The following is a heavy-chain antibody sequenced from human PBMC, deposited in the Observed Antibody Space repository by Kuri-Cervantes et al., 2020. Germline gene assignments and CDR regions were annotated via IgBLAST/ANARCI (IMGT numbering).Heavy chain of an antibody. Sequence: ASVKVSCKASGYTFTSYAMHWVRQAPGQRLEWMGWINAGNGNTKYSQKFQGRVTLTRDTSASTAYMELSSLRSEDTAVYYCARVADYDILTGYFGPRSFDYWGQGTLVTVSS. CDR2: INAGNGNT. D-gene: IGHD3-9*01. J-gene: IGHJ4*02. CDR3: ARVADYDILTGYFGPRSFDY. V-gene: IGHV1-3*01. CDR1: GYTFTSYA.